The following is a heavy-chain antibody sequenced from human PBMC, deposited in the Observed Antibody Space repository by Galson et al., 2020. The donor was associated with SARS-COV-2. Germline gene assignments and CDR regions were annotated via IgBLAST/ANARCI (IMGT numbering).Heavy chain of an antibody. CDR3: ARAVWPSFFYTSLLDY. CDR2: INHTGTT. Sequence: SQTLSLTCAVYGGSFREYYWTWIRRPPGKGLEWIGEINHTGTTKYNSSLKSRVTMSVDTSKNQFSLKLTSVTAADTAVYYCARAVWPSFFYTSLLDYWGQGTLVT. V-gene: IGHV4-34*01. CDR1: GGSFREYY. J-gene: IGHJ4*02. D-gene: IGHD2-2*01.